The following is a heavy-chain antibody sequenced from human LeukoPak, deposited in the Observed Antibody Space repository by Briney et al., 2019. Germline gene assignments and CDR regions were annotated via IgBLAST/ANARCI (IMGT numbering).Heavy chain of an antibody. CDR2: MNPNSGNT. CDR3: ARVGGSMRLYAFDI. Sequence: ASVKVSCKASGYTFTSYDINWVRQATGQGLEWMGWMNPNSGNTGYAQKFQGRVTMTRNTSISTAYMELSSLRSEDTAVYYCARVGGSMRLYAFDIWGQGTMVTVSS. CDR1: GYTFTSYD. J-gene: IGHJ3*02. D-gene: IGHD2-15*01. V-gene: IGHV1-8*01.